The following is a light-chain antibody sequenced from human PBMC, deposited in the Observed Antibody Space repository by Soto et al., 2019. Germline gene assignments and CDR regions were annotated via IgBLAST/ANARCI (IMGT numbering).Light chain of an antibody. Sequence: QSVLTQPPSVSAAPGQKVTIYCSGSSSNIGSNFVSWYQQLPGTAPKLLIYEDNKRPSGIPDRFSGSKSGTSATLGITGLQTGDEADYYCGTWDSSLSAVFGAGTKVTVL. CDR3: GTWDSSLSAV. J-gene: IGLJ2*01. CDR1: SSNIGSNF. V-gene: IGLV1-51*01. CDR2: EDN.